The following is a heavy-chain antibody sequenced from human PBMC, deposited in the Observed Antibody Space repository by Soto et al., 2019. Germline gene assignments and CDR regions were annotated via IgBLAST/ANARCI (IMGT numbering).Heavy chain of an antibody. CDR3: ARHSGSPTDFDY. V-gene: IGHV4-39*01. Sequence: QLQLQESGPGLVKPSETLSLTCTVSGGSISSSSYYWGWIRQPPGKGLEWIGSIYYSGSTYYNPSLKSRVTISVDTSKNQFSLKLSFVTAADTAVYYCARHSGSPTDFDYWGQGTLVTVSS. CDR1: GGSISSSSYY. CDR2: IYYSGST. D-gene: IGHD1-26*01. J-gene: IGHJ4*02.